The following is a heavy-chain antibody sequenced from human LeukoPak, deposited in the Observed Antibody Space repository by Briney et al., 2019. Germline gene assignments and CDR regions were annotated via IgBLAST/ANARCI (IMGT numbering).Heavy chain of an antibody. CDR3: ARDYYDSRGEAFDI. V-gene: IGHV4-59*11. Sequence: SETLPLTCTVSGDSIGSHYWSWIRQPPGKGLEWIGYIFYVGSTNYNPSLKSRVTISVDTSKNQFSLKLNSVTAADTAVYYCARDYYDSRGEAFDIWGQGTMVTVSS. J-gene: IGHJ3*02. D-gene: IGHD3-22*01. CDR2: IFYVGST. CDR1: GDSIGSHY.